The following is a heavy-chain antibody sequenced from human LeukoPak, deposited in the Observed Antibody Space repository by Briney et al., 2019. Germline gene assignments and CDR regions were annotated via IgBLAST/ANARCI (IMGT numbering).Heavy chain of an antibody. V-gene: IGHV3-7*03. CDR2: IKQDGSEK. J-gene: IGHJ6*02. Sequence: GGSLRLSCAASGFTFSSYWMSWVRQAPGKGLEWVANIKQDGSEKYYVDSMKGRLTISRDNAKNSLFLQMNSLRAEDTAVYYCARDSSAATVTTRSGRTSYYYGMDFWGQGTTVTVSS. CDR3: ARDSSAATVTTRSGRTSYYYGMDF. CDR1: GFTFSSYW. D-gene: IGHD4-11*01.